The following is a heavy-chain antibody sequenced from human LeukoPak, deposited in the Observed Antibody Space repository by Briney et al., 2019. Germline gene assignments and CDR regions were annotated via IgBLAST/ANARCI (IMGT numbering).Heavy chain of an antibody. CDR3: ARDFKPSRIAAAGLGY. CDR2: INPNSGGT. J-gene: IGHJ4*02. D-gene: IGHD6-13*01. Sequence: ASVEVSCKASGYTFTGYYMHWVRQAPGQGLEWMGWINPNSGGTNYAQKFQGWVTMTRDTSISTAYMELSRLRSDDTAVYYCARDFKPSRIAAAGLGYWGQGTLVTVSS. CDR1: GYTFTGYY. V-gene: IGHV1-2*04.